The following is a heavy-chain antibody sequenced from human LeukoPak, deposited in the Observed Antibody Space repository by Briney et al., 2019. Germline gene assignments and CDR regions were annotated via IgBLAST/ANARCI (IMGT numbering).Heavy chain of an antibody. Sequence: PGGSLRLSCAASGFTFSSFVMSWGRQAPGKGLEWVSGIGSGGGTYYADSVKGRFTISRDNSKNTLYLQMNSLRAEDTAVYYCAKDREQPFCWGQGTLVTVSS. CDR3: AKDREQPFC. D-gene: IGHD1-26*01. J-gene: IGHJ4*02. CDR1: GFTFSSFV. CDR2: IGSGGGT. V-gene: IGHV3-23*01.